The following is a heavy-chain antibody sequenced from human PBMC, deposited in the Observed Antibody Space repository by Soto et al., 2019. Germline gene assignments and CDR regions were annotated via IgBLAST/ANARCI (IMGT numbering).Heavy chain of an antibody. V-gene: IGHV4-30-4*01. J-gene: IGHJ6*02. Sequence: ASETLSLTCTVSGGSISSGDYYWSWIRQPPGKGLEWIGYIYYSGSTYYNPSLKSRLTISVDTSKNLFSLKLSSVTAADTAVYYCARVNYDSSGYYYGMDVWGQGTTVTVSS. CDR1: GGSISSGDYY. D-gene: IGHD3-22*01. CDR3: ARVNYDSSGYYYGMDV. CDR2: IYYSGST.